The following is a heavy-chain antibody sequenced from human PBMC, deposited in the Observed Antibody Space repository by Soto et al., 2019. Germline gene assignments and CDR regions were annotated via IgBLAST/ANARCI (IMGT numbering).Heavy chain of an antibody. CDR1: GGSIGSSNW. V-gene: IGHV4-4*02. CDR3: ARLGAYYQSLDP. CDR2: IYDSGST. Sequence: PSETLSLTCAVSGGSIGSSNWWSWVRQPPGKGLEWIGEIYDSGSTNYNPSLKSRVTISLDKSKNQFSLKLSSVTAADTAVYYCARLGAYYQSLDPWGQGTVVTVSS. J-gene: IGHJ5*02. D-gene: IGHD2-21*01.